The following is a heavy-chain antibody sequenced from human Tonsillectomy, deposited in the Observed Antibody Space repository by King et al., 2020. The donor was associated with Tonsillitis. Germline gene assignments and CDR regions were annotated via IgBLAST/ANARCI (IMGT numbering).Heavy chain of an antibody. CDR2: INQGGREK. Sequence: VQLVESGGGVVQPGGSLRLSCAASGFIFSHYWMNWVRQAPGKGLEWGANINQGGREKKYVDSVKCRFTISRDNAKNSLYLQINSLRAEDTAVYYCARRVGAYDALDIWGQGTMVTVFS. J-gene: IGHJ3*02. CDR3: ARRVGAYDALDI. CDR1: GFIFSHYW. V-gene: IGHV3-7*04. D-gene: IGHD2-21*01.